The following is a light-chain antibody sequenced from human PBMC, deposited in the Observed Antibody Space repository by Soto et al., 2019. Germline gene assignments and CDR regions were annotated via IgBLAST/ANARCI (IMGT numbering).Light chain of an antibody. CDR3: QQYGSSPPWT. CDR2: GAS. V-gene: IGKV3-20*01. CDR1: QSVSSSY. Sequence: EIVLTQSPGTLPLSPGERATLSCRASQSVSSSYLAWYQQKPGQAPRLLIYGASSRATGIPDRLSGSGSGTDFTLTISRLEPEDFAVYYCQQYGSSPPWTFGQGTKV. J-gene: IGKJ1*01.